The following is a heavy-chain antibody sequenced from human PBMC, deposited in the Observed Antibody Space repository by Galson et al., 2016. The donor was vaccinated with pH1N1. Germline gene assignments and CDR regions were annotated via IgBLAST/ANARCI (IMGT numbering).Heavy chain of an antibody. CDR1: GYTFTTYS. D-gene: IGHD3-22*01. CDR3: AKDDDSSDLVSDF. Sequence: SVKVSCKASGYTFTTYSINWVRQAPGQGLEWMGWVSTYNGRTYYAERLQGRLTITTDTSTATAYMDLKSLRSDDTAVYYCAKDDDSSDLVSDFWGQGTLVTVSS. J-gene: IGHJ4*02. CDR2: VSTYNGRT. V-gene: IGHV1-18*01.